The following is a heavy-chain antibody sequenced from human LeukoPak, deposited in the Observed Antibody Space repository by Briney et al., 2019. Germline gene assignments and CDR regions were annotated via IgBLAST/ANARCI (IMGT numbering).Heavy chain of an antibody. V-gene: IGHV3-30-3*01. CDR3: AREYCSSTSCYPDY. J-gene: IGHJ4*02. CDR1: EFTFSSYA. D-gene: IGHD2-2*01. Sequence: WRPLRLSCAASEFTFSSYAMHWVRQAPGKGLEWVAVISYDGSNKYYADSVKGRFTISRDNSKNTLYLQMNSLRAEDTAVYYCAREYCSSTSCYPDYWGQGTLVTVSS. CDR2: ISYDGSNK.